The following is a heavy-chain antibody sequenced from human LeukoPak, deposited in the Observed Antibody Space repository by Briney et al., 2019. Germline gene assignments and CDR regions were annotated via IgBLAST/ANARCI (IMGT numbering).Heavy chain of an antibody. CDR3: ARVRGYDFRFDY. CDR2: ISSSGSTI. CDR1: GFTFSSYE. V-gene: IGHV3-48*03. D-gene: IGHD3-3*01. J-gene: IGHJ4*02. Sequence: PGGSLRLSCAASGFTFSSYEMNWVRQAPGKGLEWVSYISSSGSTIYYADSVKGRFTISRDNAQNSLYLQMNSLRAEDTAVYYCARVRGYDFRFDYWGQGTLVTVSS.